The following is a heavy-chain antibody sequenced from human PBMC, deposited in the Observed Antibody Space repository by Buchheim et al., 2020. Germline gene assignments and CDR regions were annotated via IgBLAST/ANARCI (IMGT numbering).Heavy chain of an antibody. J-gene: IGHJ4*02. CDR1: GFTFSGAW. CDR2: IKSKADGETP. D-gene: IGHD3-10*01. Sequence: EVQLVESGGGFVRPGESLRLSCAASGFTFSGAWMPWVRQVPGKGLEYIARIKSKADGETPDYPAPVKGVFTISRDDSIKPLYLQMNSLKTDDTAVYYCNADVPVRGGGEFDYWGQGTL. CDR3: NADVPVRGGGEFDY. V-gene: IGHV3-15*01.